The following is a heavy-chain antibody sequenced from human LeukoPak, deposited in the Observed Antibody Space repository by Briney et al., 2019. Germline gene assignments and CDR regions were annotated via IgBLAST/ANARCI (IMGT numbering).Heavy chain of an antibody. J-gene: IGHJ5*02. CDR2: INTDGRRT. Sequence: PGGSLRVSCAPSGVTFSSYWMHGVRQAPGKGRLCVSRINTDGRRTSYADPVKGRFTISSDNDKNTLFLQMNSMRAEDTAVYYCARVRSGSYNWFDPWGQGTLVTVSS. D-gene: IGHD1-26*01. CDR3: ARVRSGSYNWFDP. V-gene: IGHV3-74*01. CDR1: GVTFSSYW.